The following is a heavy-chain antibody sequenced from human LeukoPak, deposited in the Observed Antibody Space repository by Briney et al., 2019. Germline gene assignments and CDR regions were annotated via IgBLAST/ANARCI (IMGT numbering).Heavy chain of an antibody. J-gene: IGHJ4*02. Sequence: ASVKVSCKASGYTFTGYYMHRVRQAPGQGLEWMGWINPNSGGTNYAQKFQGRVTMTRDTSISTAYMELSRLRSDDTAVYYCARAPADSSGYLDYWGQGTLVTVSS. D-gene: IGHD3-22*01. V-gene: IGHV1-2*02. CDR1: GYTFTGYY. CDR2: INPNSGGT. CDR3: ARAPADSSGYLDY.